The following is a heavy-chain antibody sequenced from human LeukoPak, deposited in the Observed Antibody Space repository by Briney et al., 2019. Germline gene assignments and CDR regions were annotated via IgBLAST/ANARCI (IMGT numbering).Heavy chain of an antibody. CDR1: GGSFSGYY. CDR3: ARSITGTTLPNWFDP. CDR2: INHSGST. V-gene: IGHV4-34*01. D-gene: IGHD1-7*01. Sequence: SETLSLTCAVYGGSFSGYYWSWSRQPPGKGLEWIGEINHSGSTNYNPSLKSRVTISVDTSKNQFSLKLSSVTAADTAVYYCARSITGTTLPNWFDPWGQGTLVTVSS. J-gene: IGHJ5*02.